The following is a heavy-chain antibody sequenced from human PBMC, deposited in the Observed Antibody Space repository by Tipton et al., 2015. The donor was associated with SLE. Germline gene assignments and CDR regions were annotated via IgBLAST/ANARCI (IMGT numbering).Heavy chain of an antibody. Sequence: TLSLTCTVSGDSINSDGYFWTWIRQPPGKGLEWIGYIYYSGSTYYNPSLESRVSISLDTSKNQFSLKLSSVTAADTAVYYCARETADILWFGGTGSEYNWFDPWGQGTLVTVSS. CDR2: IYYSGST. CDR1: GDSINSDGYF. J-gene: IGHJ5*02. D-gene: IGHD3-10*01. CDR3: ARETADILWFGGTGSEYNWFDP. V-gene: IGHV4-30-4*08.